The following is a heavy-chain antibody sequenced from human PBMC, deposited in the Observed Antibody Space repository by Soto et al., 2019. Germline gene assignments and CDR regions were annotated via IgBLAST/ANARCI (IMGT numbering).Heavy chain of an antibody. CDR3: ACTDGYKEEYYFDY. D-gene: IGHD5-12*01. CDR1: GFTVSSNY. CDR2: IYSGGST. V-gene: IGHV3-53*01. J-gene: IGHJ4*02. Sequence: HPGGSLRLSCAASGFTVSSNYMSWVRQAPGKGLEWVSVIYSGGSTYYADSVKGRFTISRDNSKNTLYLQMNSLRAEDTAVYYCACTDGYKEEYYFDYWGQGTLVTVSS.